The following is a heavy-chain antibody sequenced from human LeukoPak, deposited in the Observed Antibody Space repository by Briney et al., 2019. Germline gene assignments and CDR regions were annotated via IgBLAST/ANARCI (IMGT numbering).Heavy chain of an antibody. CDR3: ARQGSGGRAFDI. CDR2: IYSSGST. V-gene: IGHV4-59*08. J-gene: IGHJ3*02. Sequence: PSETLSLTCMVSGGSISSYYWSWIRQPPGKGLEWIGYIYSSGSTNSNPSLKSRVTISVDTSKSQFSLKMTSVTAADTAVYYCARQGSGGRAFDIWGQGTMVTVSS. CDR1: GGSISSYY. D-gene: IGHD1-26*01.